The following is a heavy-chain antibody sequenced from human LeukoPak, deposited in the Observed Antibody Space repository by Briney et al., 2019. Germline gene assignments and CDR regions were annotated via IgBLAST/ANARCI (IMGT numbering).Heavy chain of an antibody. Sequence: SVKVSCKASGGTFSSYAISWVRQAPGQGLEWMGGIIPIFGTANYAQKFQGRATITADESTSTAYMELSSLRSEDTAVYYCARDGDSDYDFWSGYYWWGQGTLVTVSS. CDR1: GGTFSSYA. CDR2: IIPIFGTA. J-gene: IGHJ4*02. CDR3: ARDGDSDYDFWSGYYW. D-gene: IGHD3-3*01. V-gene: IGHV1-69*13.